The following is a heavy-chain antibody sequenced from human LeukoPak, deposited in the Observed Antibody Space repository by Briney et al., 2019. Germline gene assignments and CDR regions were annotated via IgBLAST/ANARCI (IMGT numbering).Heavy chain of an antibody. CDR1: GFTFSSYA. Sequence: GGSLRLSCAASGFTFSSYAMSWARQAPGKGLEWVSAISGSGGSTYYADSVKGRFTISRDNSKNTLYLQMNSLRAEDTAVYYCAKGGDGYNSLFDYWGQGTLVTVSS. CDR2: ISGSGGST. V-gene: IGHV3-23*01. J-gene: IGHJ4*02. D-gene: IGHD5-24*01. CDR3: AKGGDGYNSLFDY.